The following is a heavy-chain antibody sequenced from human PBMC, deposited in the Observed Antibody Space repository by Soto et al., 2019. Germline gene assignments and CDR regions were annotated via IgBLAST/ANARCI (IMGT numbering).Heavy chain of an antibody. V-gene: IGHV2-26*01. CDR3: ARVTYSGSYLPFDY. D-gene: IGHD1-26*01. J-gene: IGHJ4*02. CDR1: GFSLSNARMG. CDR2: IFSNYEK. Sequence: QVTLKESGPVLVKPPETLTLTCTVSGFSLSNARMGVSWIRQPPVKTLECLAHIFSNYEKTYRTSLKSRLNISKDTSKSQVVLIMTNMDHVDTATYYWARVTYSGSYLPFDYWGQGTLVIVSS.